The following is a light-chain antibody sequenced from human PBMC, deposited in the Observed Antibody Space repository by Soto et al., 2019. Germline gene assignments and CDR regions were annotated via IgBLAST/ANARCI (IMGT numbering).Light chain of an antibody. CDR2: EGS. J-gene: IGLJ2*01. Sequence: QSVLTQPASVSGSPGQSITISCTGTSSDVGSYNLVSWYQQHPGKAPKLLIYEGSKRPSGVSNRFSGSKSGSTASLTVSGLQAEDEADYYCSSYAGDTTSGVVFGGGTKLTVL. V-gene: IGLV2-23*01. CDR3: SSYAGDTTSGVV. CDR1: SSDVGSYNL.